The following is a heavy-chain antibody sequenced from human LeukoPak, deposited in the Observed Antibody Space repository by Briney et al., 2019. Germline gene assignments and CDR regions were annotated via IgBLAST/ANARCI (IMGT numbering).Heavy chain of an antibody. V-gene: IGHV4-31*02. CDR3: ARFCSSSRCFPTHFDY. Sequence: YIYYSGNTYYNPSLKSRLTISLDTSKNQFSLKLSSLTAADTAVYFCARFCSSSRCFPTHFDYWGQGTQVTVSS. CDR2: IYYSGNT. J-gene: IGHJ4*02. D-gene: IGHD2-2*01.